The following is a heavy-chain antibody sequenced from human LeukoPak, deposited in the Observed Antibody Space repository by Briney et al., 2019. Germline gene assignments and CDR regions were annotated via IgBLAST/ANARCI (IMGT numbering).Heavy chain of an antibody. J-gene: IGHJ5*02. CDR3: AREGSDSSGWTEKYNWFDP. V-gene: IGHV1-2*02. D-gene: IGHD6-19*01. CDR2: INPSSGGT. Sequence: ASVKVSCKASGYTFTGYYMHWVRQAPGQGLEWMGWINPSSGGTNYAQKFQGRVTMTRDTSISTAYMELSRLRSDDTAVYYCAREGSDSSGWTEKYNWFDPWGQGTLVTVSS. CDR1: GYTFTGYY.